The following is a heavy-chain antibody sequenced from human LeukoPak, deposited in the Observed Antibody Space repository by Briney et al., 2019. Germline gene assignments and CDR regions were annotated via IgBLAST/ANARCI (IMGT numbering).Heavy chain of an antibody. J-gene: IGHJ3*02. V-gene: IGHV4-59*11. CDR2: ISHIWRT. Sequence: PSETLSLTCAVSGDSFSSHYWTWIPHSPGTALEWIGYISHIWRTNYNPSLKSRVTISIDTSKNQFSLKLRSVTAADTAVYYCARDLVTVTKGFDIWGQGTMVSVSS. CDR1: GDSFSSHY. D-gene: IGHD4-17*01. CDR3: ARDLVTVTKGFDI.